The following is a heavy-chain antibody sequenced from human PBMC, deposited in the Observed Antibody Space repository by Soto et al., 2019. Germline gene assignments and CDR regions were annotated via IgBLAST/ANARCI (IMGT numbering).Heavy chain of an antibody. J-gene: IGHJ4*02. Sequence: TPDTLSLTCTVSGGSLIRYYWSWIRQPPGRGLEWIGFIYYAGSTKYNPSLNSRVTISVDTSKNQFSLTVTSVTAADTAVYYCGRRIVATETFDYWGQGTLVTVSS. V-gene: IGHV4-59*08. CDR1: GGSLIRYY. CDR2: IYYAGST. CDR3: GRRIVATETFDY. D-gene: IGHD5-12*01.